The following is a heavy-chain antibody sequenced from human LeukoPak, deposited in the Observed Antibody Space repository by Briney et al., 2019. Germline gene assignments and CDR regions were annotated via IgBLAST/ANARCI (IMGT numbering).Heavy chain of an antibody. Sequence: GGSLRLSCVASGFTFSKYWMTWVRQAPGKGLAWVANIKQDGSAKYYMDSVKGRSAISRDNAKNSLYLRMNSLGAEDTAVYYCARVNPLVAPGALDIWGQGTMVAVSS. CDR2: IKQDGSAK. V-gene: IGHV3-7*01. D-gene: IGHD5-12*01. J-gene: IGHJ3*02. CDR3: ARVNPLVAPGALDI. CDR1: GFTFSKYW.